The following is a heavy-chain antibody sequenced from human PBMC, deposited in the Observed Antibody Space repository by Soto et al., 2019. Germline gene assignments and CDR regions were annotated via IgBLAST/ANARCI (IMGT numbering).Heavy chain of an antibody. CDR3: ARNYYDSSGYFLDWFDP. Sequence: GGSLRLSCAASGFTFSDYYIHWIRRAPGKGLEWISYISGNGEVIQYAASARGRFTISRDNAKNSLYLQMNSLRDEDTAVYYCARNYYDSSGYFLDWFDPWGQGTLVTVSS. J-gene: IGHJ5*02. CDR2: ISGNGEVI. CDR1: GFTFSDYY. V-gene: IGHV3-11*04. D-gene: IGHD3-22*01.